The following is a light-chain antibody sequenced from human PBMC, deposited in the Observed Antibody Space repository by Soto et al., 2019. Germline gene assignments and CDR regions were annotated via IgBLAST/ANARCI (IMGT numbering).Light chain of an antibody. CDR1: SSNIGAGYD. Sequence: QSVLTQPPSVSGAPGQRVTISCTGSSSNIGAGYDVHWYQQLPGTAPKLLIYGNTNRPSGVPDRFSGSKSGTSASLAITGLRPEDEAHYHCQSYDTRLSGYVFATGTKVTVL. V-gene: IGLV1-40*01. CDR3: QSYDTRLSGYV. CDR2: GNT. J-gene: IGLJ1*01.